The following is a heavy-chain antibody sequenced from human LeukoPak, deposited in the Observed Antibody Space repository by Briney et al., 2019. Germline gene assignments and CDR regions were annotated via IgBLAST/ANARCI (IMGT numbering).Heavy chain of an antibody. CDR2: IHQGGNEK. V-gene: IGHV3-7*04. CDR1: GFTFSTYW. J-gene: IGHJ4*02. Sequence: GGSLRLSCAASGFTFSTYWMSWVRQAPGKGLEWVANIHQGGNEKYYVDSVKGRFTISRDNAKNSLYLRINSLRAEDTAVYYCARGDKFSGDYWGQGTLVTVSS. CDR3: ARGDKFSGDY. D-gene: IGHD2-15*01.